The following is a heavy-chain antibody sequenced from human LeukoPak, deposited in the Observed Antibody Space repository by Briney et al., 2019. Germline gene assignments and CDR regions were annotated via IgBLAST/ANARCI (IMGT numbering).Heavy chain of an antibody. V-gene: IGHV3-21*01. CDR2: LSDGGSIT. J-gene: IGHJ4*02. Sequence: ETLSLTCTVSGVSINSPSYYWGWIRQPPGKGLEWVSTLSDGGSITYYADSVKGRFTISRDNAKNSLYLQMNSLRAEDTAVYYCARGGGLPDYWGKGTLVTVSS. D-gene: IGHD2-15*01. CDR1: GVSINSPSYY. CDR3: ARGGGLPDY.